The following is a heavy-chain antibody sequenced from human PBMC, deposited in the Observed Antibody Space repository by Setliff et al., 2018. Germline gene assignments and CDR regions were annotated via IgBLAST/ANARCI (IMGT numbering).Heavy chain of an antibody. J-gene: IGHJ4*02. D-gene: IGHD3-22*01. V-gene: IGHV1-2*02. Sequence: ASVKVSCKASGYNFPGYYLHWVRQAPGQGLEWMGWISPHTGNTQYAQNFQGRVTMTRDTSITTAYMELSSLRSDDTAIYFCARHSGRYYVPGTFDSWGQGTLVTVSS. CDR2: ISPHTGNT. CDR3: ARHSGRYYVPGTFDS. CDR1: GYNFPGYY.